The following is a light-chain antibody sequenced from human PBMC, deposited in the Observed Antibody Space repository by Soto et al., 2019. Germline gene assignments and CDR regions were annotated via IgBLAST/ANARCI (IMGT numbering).Light chain of an antibody. CDR1: SSNIGSYY. CDR3: AAWDDSLNGYV. Sequence: QSVLTQPPSASGTPGQRVTISCSGSSSNIGSYYVYWYQQLPGTAPKLLIYSHNQRPSGVPDRFSGSKSGTSASLAISGLQSEDEADYYCAAWDDSLNGYVFGTGTKLTVL. V-gene: IGLV1-44*01. CDR2: SHN. J-gene: IGLJ1*01.